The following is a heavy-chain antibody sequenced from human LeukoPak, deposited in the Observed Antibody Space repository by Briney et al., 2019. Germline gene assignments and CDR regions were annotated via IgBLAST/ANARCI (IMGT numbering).Heavy chain of an antibody. J-gene: IGHJ6*02. D-gene: IGHD3-10*01. CDR3: ARGSGYGSGSYSHDYYYGMDV. Sequence: PGGSLRLSCAASGFTFSSYGMHWVRQAPGKGLEWVAVIWYDGSNKYYADSVKGRFTISRDNSKNTLYLQMNSLRAEDTAVYYCARGSGYGSGSYSHDYYYGMDVWGQGTTVTVSS. CDR1: GFTFSSYG. CDR2: IWYDGSNK. V-gene: IGHV3-33*01.